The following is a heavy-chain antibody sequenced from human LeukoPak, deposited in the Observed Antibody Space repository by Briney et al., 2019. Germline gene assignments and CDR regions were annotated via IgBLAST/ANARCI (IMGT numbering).Heavy chain of an antibody. V-gene: IGHV4-31*03. CDR1: GGSISSTCYY. J-gene: IGHJ5*02. D-gene: IGHD5-18*01. CDR2: IHYKGKT. CDR3: ARGAMGGANWFDA. Sequence: SQSLSLTYPVSGGSISSTCYYSSWIRRPPGNGLERIGYIHYKGKTYYNPSRKGRATISVDTSKNHFSLKLSSVTAADTAVFYGARGAMGGANWFDAWGEGTLVTVS.